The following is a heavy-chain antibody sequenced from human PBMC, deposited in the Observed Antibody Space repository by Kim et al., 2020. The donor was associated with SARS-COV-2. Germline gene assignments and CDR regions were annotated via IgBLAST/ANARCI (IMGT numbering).Heavy chain of an antibody. CDR2: IIPIFGTA. Sequence: SVKVSCKASGGTFSSYAISWVRQAPGQGLEWMGGIIPIFGTANYAQKFQGRVTITADESTSTAYMELSSLRSEDTAVYYCARDLWFGELLPRSYYYYYGMDVWGQGTTVTVSS. CDR1: GGTFSSYA. D-gene: IGHD3-10*01. V-gene: IGHV1-69*13. J-gene: IGHJ6*02. CDR3: ARDLWFGELLPRSYYYYYGMDV.